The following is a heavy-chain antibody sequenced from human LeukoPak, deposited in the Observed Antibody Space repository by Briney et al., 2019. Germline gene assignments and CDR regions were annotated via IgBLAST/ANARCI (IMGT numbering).Heavy chain of an antibody. V-gene: IGHV4-38-2*02. CDR1: GYSISSGYY. Sequence: SETLSLXCTVSGYSISSGYYWGWIQQPPGKGLAWIGSIYHSGSTYYNPSLKSRVTISVDTSKNQFSLKLSSVTAADTAVYYCARQFCSSTSCSYNWFDPWGQGTLVTVSS. CDR2: IYHSGST. J-gene: IGHJ5*02. CDR3: ARQFCSSTSCSYNWFDP. D-gene: IGHD2-2*01.